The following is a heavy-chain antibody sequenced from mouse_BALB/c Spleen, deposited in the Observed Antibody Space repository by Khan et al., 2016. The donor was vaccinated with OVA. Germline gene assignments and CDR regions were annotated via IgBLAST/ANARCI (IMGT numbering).Heavy chain of an antibody. Sequence: EVQLQESGPSLAKPSQTLSLTCSATGDSITSGYWTWIRKFPGNKLEYMGYMIYTGYTDYNPSLKSRLAITPHTSKNQYYLQLNSVTAEDTATYYCARSTYRYAFAYWGQGTLVTVSA. CDR3: ARSTYRYAFAY. V-gene: IGHV3-8*02. D-gene: IGHD2-14*01. CDR1: GDSITSGY. CDR2: MIYTGYT. J-gene: IGHJ3*01.